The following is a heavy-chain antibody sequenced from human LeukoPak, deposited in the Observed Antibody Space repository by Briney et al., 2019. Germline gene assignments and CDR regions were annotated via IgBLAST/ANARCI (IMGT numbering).Heavy chain of an antibody. V-gene: IGHV4-30-4*01. J-gene: IGHJ6*02. CDR2: IYYSGST. D-gene: IGHD3-10*01. CDR1: GGSISSGDYY. CDR3: ARDRGYVPYYYGMDV. Sequence: SQTLSLTCTVSGGSISSGDYYWSWIRQPPGKGLEWIGYIYYSGSTYYNPSLKSRVTISVDTSKNQFPLKLSSVTAADTAVYYCARDRGYVPYYYGMDVWGQGTTVTVSS.